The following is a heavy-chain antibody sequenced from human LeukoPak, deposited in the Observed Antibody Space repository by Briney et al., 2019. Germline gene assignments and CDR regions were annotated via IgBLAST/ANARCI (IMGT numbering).Heavy chain of an antibody. CDR1: GVTSNNYA. J-gene: IGHJ6*02. CDR2: IYYSGST. CDR3: ARHIGIQLWKSPYYYGMDV. Sequence: GSLRLSCAASGVTSNNYAMSWIRQPPGKGLEWIGYIYYSGSTNYNPSLKSRVTISVDTSKNQFSLKLSSVTAADTAVYYCARHIGIQLWKSPYYYGMDVWGQGTTVTVSS. V-gene: IGHV4-59*08. D-gene: IGHD5-18*01.